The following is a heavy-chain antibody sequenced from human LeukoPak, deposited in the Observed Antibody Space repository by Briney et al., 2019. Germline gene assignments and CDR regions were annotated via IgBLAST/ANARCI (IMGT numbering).Heavy chain of an antibody. Sequence: GGSLRLSCAASGFTFSDYYMSWIRQAPGKGLEWVSYISSSGSTIYYADSVKGRFTISRDNAKNSLYLQMNSLRAEDTAVYYCTSHLTNVDTAMVTDYWGQGTLVTVSS. CDR2: ISSSGSTI. CDR1: GFTFSDYY. J-gene: IGHJ4*02. D-gene: IGHD5-18*01. CDR3: TSHLTNVDTAMVTDY. V-gene: IGHV3-11*01.